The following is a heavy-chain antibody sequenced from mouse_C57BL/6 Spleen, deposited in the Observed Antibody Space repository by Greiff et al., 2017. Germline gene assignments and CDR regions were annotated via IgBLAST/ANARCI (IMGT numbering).Heavy chain of an antibody. CDR3: ARREGEEGCFDF. Sequence: QVQLQQPGAELVKPGASVKLSCKASGYTFTSYWMHWVKQRPGQGLEWIGMIHPNSGSTNYNEKFKSKATLTVDKSSSTAYMQLSSLPSGDSAVYYCARREGEEGCFDFWGTGTTVTVSS. J-gene: IGHJ1*03. V-gene: IGHV1-64*01. CDR2: IHPNSGST. CDR1: GYTFTSYW.